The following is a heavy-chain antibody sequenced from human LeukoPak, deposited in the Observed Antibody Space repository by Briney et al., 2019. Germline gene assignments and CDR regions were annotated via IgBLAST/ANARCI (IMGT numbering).Heavy chain of an antibody. J-gene: IGHJ3*02. V-gene: IGHV1-46*01. CDR1: VYTFTSYY. Sequence: ASVKVSCKASVYTFTSYYMHWVRQALGQGLEWMGIINPSGGSTSYAQKFQGRVTMTRDTSTSTVYMELSSLRSEDTAVYYCARGLTADDAFDIWGQGTMVTVSS. CDR2: INPSGGST. D-gene: IGHD2-21*02. CDR3: ARGLTADDAFDI.